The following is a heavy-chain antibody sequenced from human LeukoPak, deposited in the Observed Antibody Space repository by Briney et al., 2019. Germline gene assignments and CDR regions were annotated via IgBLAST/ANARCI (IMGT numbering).Heavy chain of an antibody. CDR1: GGTFSSYA. CDR2: IIPILGIA. Sequence: GSSVKVSCKASGGTFSSYASSWVRQAPGRGLEWMGRIIPILGIANYAQKFQGRVTITADKSTSTAYMELSSLRSEDTAVYYCARVNVVVPAATDYWGQGTLVTVSS. J-gene: IGHJ4*02. V-gene: IGHV1-69*04. CDR3: ARVNVVVPAATDY. D-gene: IGHD2-2*01.